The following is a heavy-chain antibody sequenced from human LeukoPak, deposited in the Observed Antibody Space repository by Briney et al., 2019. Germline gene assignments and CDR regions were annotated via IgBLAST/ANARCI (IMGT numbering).Heavy chain of an antibody. CDR1: GYSFTNYW. V-gene: IGHV5-51*01. CDR2: IYPGDSDT. CDR3: ARRCSSNSCPVEF. Sequence: GESLKIPCKGSGYSFTNYWIGWVRQMPGKGLEWMGVIYPGDSDTRYSPSFQGQVTISADKSITTAYLQWSSLKASDSAIYYCARRCSSNSCPVEFWGQGTLVTVSS. D-gene: IGHD2-2*01. J-gene: IGHJ4*02.